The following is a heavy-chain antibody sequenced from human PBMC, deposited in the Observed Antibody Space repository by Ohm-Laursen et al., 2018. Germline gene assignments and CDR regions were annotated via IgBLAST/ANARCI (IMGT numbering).Heavy chain of an antibody. D-gene: IGHD3-22*01. CDR3: ARQSPSRNYYDDSGYYGPFDF. V-gene: IGHV4-61*01. J-gene: IGHJ4*01. CDR1: GGSVSSGSYY. CDR2: VYYSGST. Sequence: SDTLSLTCTVSGGSVSSGSYYWSWIRQPPGKGLEWIGHVYYSGSTNYSPSVKSRVTISVDRSKSHFSLKLSSVTAADTAVYYCARQSPSRNYYDDSGYYGPFDFWGQGTLVTVSS.